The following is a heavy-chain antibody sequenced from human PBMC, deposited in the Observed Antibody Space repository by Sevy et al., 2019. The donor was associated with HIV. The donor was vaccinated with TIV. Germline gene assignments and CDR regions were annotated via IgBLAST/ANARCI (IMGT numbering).Heavy chain of an antibody. J-gene: IGHJ4*02. CDR2: INHSGST. V-gene: IGHV4-34*01. CDR1: GGSFSGYY. Sequence: SETLTLTCAVYGGSFSGYYWSWIRQPPGKGLEWIGEINHSGSTNYNPSPKSRVTISVDTSKNQFSLKLSSVTAADTAVYYCARDGATRNFNYFDYWGQGTLVTVSS. D-gene: IGHD2-15*01. CDR3: ARDGATRNFNYFDY.